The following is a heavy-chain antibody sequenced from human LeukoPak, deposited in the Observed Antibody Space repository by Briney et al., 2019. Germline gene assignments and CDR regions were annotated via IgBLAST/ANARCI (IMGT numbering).Heavy chain of an antibody. CDR3: ARDRGSGTGKEGFDY. Sequence: VASVKVSCKASGYTFTGYYMHWVRQAPGQGLVWMGGIIPIFGTANYAQKFQGRVTITADESTSTAYMELSSLRSEDTAVYYCARDRGSGTGKEGFDYWGQGTLVTVSS. CDR1: GYTFTGYY. CDR2: IIPIFGTA. J-gene: IGHJ4*02. V-gene: IGHV1-69*13. D-gene: IGHD1-1*01.